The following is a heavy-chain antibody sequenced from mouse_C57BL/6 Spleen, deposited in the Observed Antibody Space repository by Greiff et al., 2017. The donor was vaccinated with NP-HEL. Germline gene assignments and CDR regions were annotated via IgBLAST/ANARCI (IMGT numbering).Heavy chain of an antibody. D-gene: IGHD4-1*01. V-gene: IGHV5-17*01. CDR2: ISSGSSTI. Sequence: DVKLVESGGGLVKPGGSLKLSCAASGFTFSDYGMHWVRQAPEKGLEWVAYISSGSSTIYYADTVKGRFTISRDNAKNTLFLQMTSLRSEDTAMYYCARYWDVGYFDVWGTGTTVTVSS. J-gene: IGHJ1*03. CDR3: ARYWDVGYFDV. CDR1: GFTFSDYG.